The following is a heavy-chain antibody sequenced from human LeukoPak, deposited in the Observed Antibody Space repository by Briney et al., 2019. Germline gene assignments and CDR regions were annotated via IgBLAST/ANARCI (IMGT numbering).Heavy chain of an antibody. Sequence: ASVKGSCKASGYTFASYGISWVRQATGQGLERMGWISAYNGNTNYAQKLQGRVTMTTDTSTSTAYMELRSLRSDDTAVYYCARDHHGDYEGDAFDIWGQGTMVTVSS. J-gene: IGHJ3*02. CDR3: ARDHHGDYEGDAFDI. CDR1: GYTFASYG. D-gene: IGHD4-17*01. CDR2: ISAYNGNT. V-gene: IGHV1-18*01.